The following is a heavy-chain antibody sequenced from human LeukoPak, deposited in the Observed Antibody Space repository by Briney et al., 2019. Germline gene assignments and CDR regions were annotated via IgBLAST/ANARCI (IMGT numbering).Heavy chain of an antibody. J-gene: IGHJ4*02. CDR3: ARDRSDYGDSFFDY. CDR2: ISYDGGNK. D-gene: IGHD4-17*01. CDR1: GFTFSSYA. V-gene: IGHV3-30-3*01. Sequence: GRSLRLSCAASGFTFSSYAMHWVRQAPGKGLEWVAVISYDGGNKYYADSVKGRFTISRDNSKNTLYLQMNSLRAEDTAVYYCARDRSDYGDSFFDYWGQGTLVTVSS.